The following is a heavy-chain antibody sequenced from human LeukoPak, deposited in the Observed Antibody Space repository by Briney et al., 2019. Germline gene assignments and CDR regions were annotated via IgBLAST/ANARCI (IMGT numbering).Heavy chain of an antibody. CDR3: ARDRAIVHFYY. V-gene: IGHV7-4-1*02. D-gene: IGHD3-16*02. CDR1: GYTFASHS. CDR2: INMNTGNP. Sequence: GASVKVSCKASGYTFASHSINWVRQAPGQGLEWMGWINMNTGNPTYAQGFAGRFVFSLDTSASTAYLQISSLKSEDAAVYYCARDRAIVHFYYWGQGTLVTVSS. J-gene: IGHJ4*02.